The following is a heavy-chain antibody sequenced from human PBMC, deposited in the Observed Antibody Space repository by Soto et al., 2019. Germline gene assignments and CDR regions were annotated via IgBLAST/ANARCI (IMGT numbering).Heavy chain of an antibody. CDR2: INPSGGST. D-gene: IGHD3-3*01. V-gene: IGHV1-46*01. CDR3: ARDIPSFTYYDFWSGYYHYYYYGMDV. CDR1: GYTFTSYY. Sequence: GASVKVSCQASGYTFTSYYMHWVRQAPGQGLEWMGIINPSGGSTSYAQKFQGRVTMIRDTSTSTVYMELSSLRSEDTAVYYCARDIPSFTYYDFWSGYYHYYYYGMDVWGQGTTVTVSS. J-gene: IGHJ6*02.